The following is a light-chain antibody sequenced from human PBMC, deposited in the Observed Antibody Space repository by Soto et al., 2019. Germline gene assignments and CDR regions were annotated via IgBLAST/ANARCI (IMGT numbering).Light chain of an antibody. J-gene: IGKJ1*01. V-gene: IGKV1-8*01. CDR2: AAS. CDR1: QVVSSS. Sequence: AIRMTQSPSSLSASTGDKVTITCRASQVVSSSLAWYQQKPGKAPKLLIFAASTLQSGVPSRFSGSGSETDFTFTISCLQSVDFATYYCQQYYSYPWTFGQGTKVEF. CDR3: QQYYSYPWT.